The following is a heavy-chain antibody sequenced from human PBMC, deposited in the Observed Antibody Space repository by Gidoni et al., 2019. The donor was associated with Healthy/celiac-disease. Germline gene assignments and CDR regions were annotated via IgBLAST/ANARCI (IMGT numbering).Heavy chain of an antibody. J-gene: IGHJ4*02. CDR2: MNPNSGNT. CDR3: ARGLGYSYGYGFDY. CDR1: GYPFTSYD. V-gene: IGHV1-8*01. Sequence: QVQLVQSGAEVKKPGSSVKVSCKPSGYPFTSYDINWVRQATGQGLEWMGWMNPNSGNTGYAQKFQGRVTMTRNTSISTAYMELSSLRSEDTAVYYCARGLGYSYGYGFDYWGQGTLVTVSS. D-gene: IGHD5-18*01.